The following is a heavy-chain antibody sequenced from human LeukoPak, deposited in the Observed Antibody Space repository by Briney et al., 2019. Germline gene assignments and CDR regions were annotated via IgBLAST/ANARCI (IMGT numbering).Heavy chain of an antibody. Sequence: GASVKVSCKASGYTFTSYGISWVRQAPGQGLEWMGWISAYNGNTNYAQKLQGRVTMTTDTSTSTAYMELRSLRSDDTAVYYCARDLPDYDFWSAYFGGLVGGYSYYMDVWGKGTTVTVSS. V-gene: IGHV1-18*01. CDR2: ISAYNGNT. J-gene: IGHJ6*03. CDR1: GYTFTSYG. D-gene: IGHD3-3*01. CDR3: ARDLPDYDFWSAYFGGLVGGYSYYMDV.